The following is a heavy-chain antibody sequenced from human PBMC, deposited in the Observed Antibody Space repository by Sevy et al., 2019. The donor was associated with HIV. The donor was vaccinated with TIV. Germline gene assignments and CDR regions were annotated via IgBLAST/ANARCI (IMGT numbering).Heavy chain of an antibody. V-gene: IGHV3-15*01. CDR1: GFTFNNAW. CDR3: TTGRTGDFYYFDY. Sequence: GGSLRLSCAASGFTFNNAWMNWVRQAPGKGLEWVGRIKSQTDGGTTEYAAPVKGRFTISRDDSKNTLYLQMNSLKTEDTAVYYCTTGRTGDFYYFDYWGQGTLVTVSS. D-gene: IGHD7-27*01. J-gene: IGHJ4*02. CDR2: IKSQTDGGTT.